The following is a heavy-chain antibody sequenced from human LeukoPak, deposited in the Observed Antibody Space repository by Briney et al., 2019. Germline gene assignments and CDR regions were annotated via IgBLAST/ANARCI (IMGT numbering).Heavy chain of an antibody. CDR3: AREMGGTVLTSSLDY. J-gene: IGHJ4*02. Sequence: PSETLSLTCAVSGGSINSYYWSWIRQPPGKGLECIGHIYYTGSTYYKPSLESRVTISVDTAKNQISLKLSSVAAADTAVYYCAREMGGTVLTSSLDYWGQGTQVTVSS. V-gene: IGHV4-59*01. D-gene: IGHD4/OR15-4a*01. CDR1: GGSINSYY. CDR2: IYYTGST.